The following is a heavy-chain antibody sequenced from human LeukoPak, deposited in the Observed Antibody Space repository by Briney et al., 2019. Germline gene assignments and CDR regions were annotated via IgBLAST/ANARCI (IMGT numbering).Heavy chain of an antibody. CDR3: ARGWELWFGGNFDY. CDR2: IYYSGST. CDR1: GGSISSSSYY. J-gene: IGHJ4*02. D-gene: IGHD3-10*01. Sequence: SETLSLTCTVSGGSISSSSYYWGWIRQPPGKGLEWIGSIYYSGSTYYNPSLKSRVTISVDTSKNQFSLKLSSVTATDTAVYYCARGWELWFGGNFDYWGQGTLVTVSS. V-gene: IGHV4-39*01.